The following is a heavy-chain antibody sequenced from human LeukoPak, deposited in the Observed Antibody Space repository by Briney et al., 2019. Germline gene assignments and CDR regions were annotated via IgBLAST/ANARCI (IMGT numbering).Heavy chain of an antibody. Sequence: SETLSLTCTVSGGSISSGDYYWSWIRQPPGKGLEWIGYIYYSGSTYYNPSLKSRVTISVDTSKNQFSLKLSSVTAADTAVYYCARGGSIHFPWFDPWGQGTLVTVSS. J-gene: IGHJ5*02. CDR3: ARGGSIHFPWFDP. V-gene: IGHV4-30-4*08. CDR1: GGSISSGDYY. D-gene: IGHD3-10*01. CDR2: IYYSGST.